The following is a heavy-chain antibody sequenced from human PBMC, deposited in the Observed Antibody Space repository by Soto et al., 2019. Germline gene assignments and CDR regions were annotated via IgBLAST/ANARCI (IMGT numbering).Heavy chain of an antibody. Sequence: EVQLVESGGVVVQPGGSLRLSCAASGFIFDDYSMYWVRQAPGKGLEWVSLLRWYGRHTYYADFVKGRFIISIDNSRNSLYLQMPSLTTADTALYYCAKARRSIFGGMDVWGQGTTVTVSS. V-gene: IGHV3-43*01. CDR1: GFIFDDYS. J-gene: IGHJ6*02. CDR2: LRWYGRHT. D-gene: IGHD3-3*01. CDR3: AKARRSIFGGMDV.